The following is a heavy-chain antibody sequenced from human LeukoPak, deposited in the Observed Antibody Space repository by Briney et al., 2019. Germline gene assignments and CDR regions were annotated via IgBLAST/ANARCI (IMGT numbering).Heavy chain of an antibody. CDR1: GFTFSSYW. J-gene: IGHJ6*02. D-gene: IGHD2-15*01. CDR2: IKQDGSEK. CDR3: AREPDPHCSGGSCYLKREAYYYYGMDV. Sequence: PGGSLRLSCAASGFTFSSYWMSWVRQAPGKGLEWVANIKQDGSEKYYVDSVKGRFTISRDNAKNSLYLQMNSLRAEDTAVYYCAREPDPHCSGGSCYLKREAYYYYGMDVWGQGTTVTVSS. V-gene: IGHV3-7*01.